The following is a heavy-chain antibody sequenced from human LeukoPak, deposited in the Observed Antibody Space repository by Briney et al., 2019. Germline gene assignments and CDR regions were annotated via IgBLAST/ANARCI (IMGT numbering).Heavy chain of an antibody. D-gene: IGHD3-3*01. CDR1: GFTFSSYW. J-gene: IGHJ4*02. CDR2: IKQDGSEK. Sequence: GESLRLSCAASGFTFSSYWMSWVRQAPGKGLEWVANIKQDGSEKYYVDSVKGRFTISRDNAKNSLYLQMNSLRAEDTAVYYCARAPRGFWSGYSSYYFDYWGQGTLVTVS. CDR3: ARAPRGFWSGYSSYYFDY. V-gene: IGHV3-7*01.